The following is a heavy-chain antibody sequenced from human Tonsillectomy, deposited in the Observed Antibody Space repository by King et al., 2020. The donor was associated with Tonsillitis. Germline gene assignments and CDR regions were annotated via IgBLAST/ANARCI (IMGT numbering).Heavy chain of an antibody. D-gene: IGHD1-1*01. Sequence: VQLVQSGAEVKKPGASVKVSCKASGYTFTGYYLHWVRQAPGQGLEWMGWINPNSGGTNSAQKFQGWVTMTRDTSISTAYMELSRLRSDDTAVYFCARGQLWHKYYFDYWGQGTLVTVSS. CDR1: GYTFTGYY. CDR2: INPNSGGT. V-gene: IGHV1-2*04. CDR3: ARGQLWHKYYFDY. J-gene: IGHJ4*02.